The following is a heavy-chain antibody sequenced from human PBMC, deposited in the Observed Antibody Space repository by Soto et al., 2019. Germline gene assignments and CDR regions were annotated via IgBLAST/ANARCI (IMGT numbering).Heavy chain of an antibody. V-gene: IGHV5-51*01. J-gene: IGHJ5*02. CDR3: ARQINYSCDR. CDR2: IKFGDYDL. CDR1: GFTLDGAW. D-gene: IGHD4-4*01. Sequence: GESLKISCSAAGFTLDGAWIGWVRQMPGKGLEWMGIIKFGDYDLRYSPSFRGQVTISADAAVNTAYLQWDSLKASDTARYYCARQINYSCDRWGQGTLVTVSS.